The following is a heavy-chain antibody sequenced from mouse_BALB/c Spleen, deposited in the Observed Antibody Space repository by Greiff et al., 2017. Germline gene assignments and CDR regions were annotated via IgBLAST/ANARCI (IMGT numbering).Heavy chain of an antibody. CDR2: ISSGGGST. D-gene: IGHD1-2*01. V-gene: IGHV5-12-1*01. J-gene: IGHJ1*01. CDR1: GFAFSSYD. CDR3: ARHLTTATSYWYFDV. Sequence: EVQGVESGGGLVKPGGSLKLSCAASGFAFSSYDMSWVRQTPEKRLEWVAYISSGGGSTYYPDTVKGRFTISRDNAKNTLYLQMSSLKSEDTAMYYCARHLTTATSYWYFDVWGAGTTVTVSS.